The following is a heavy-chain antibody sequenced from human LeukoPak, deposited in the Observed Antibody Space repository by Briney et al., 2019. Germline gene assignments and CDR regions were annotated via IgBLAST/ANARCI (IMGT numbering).Heavy chain of an antibody. D-gene: IGHD1-1*01. CDR2: IKSKADGGTT. Sequence: PGRSLRLSCGASGVTFSNAWMSWVRQAPGKGLEWVGRIKSKADGGTTDYAAPVKGRFTISRDDSKNTLYMQLNSLKTEDTAVYYCTIDGGTTDFAYWGQGTLVTVSS. CDR1: GVTFSNAW. CDR3: TIDGGTTDFAY. J-gene: IGHJ4*02. V-gene: IGHV3-15*01.